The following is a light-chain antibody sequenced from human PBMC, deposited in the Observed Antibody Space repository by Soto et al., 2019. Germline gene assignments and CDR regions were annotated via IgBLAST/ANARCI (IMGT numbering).Light chain of an antibody. Sequence: QSVLTQSPSVSGAPGQRVTISCTGSRSNIGAGYDVHWYQQLPGTAPKLLIYANTNRPSGVPDRFSGSKSGTSASLAITGLQAEDEADYDCQSYDTSLSAWVFGGGTKLTVL. J-gene: IGLJ3*02. CDR1: RSNIGAGYD. CDR3: QSYDTSLSAWV. V-gene: IGLV1-40*01. CDR2: ANT.